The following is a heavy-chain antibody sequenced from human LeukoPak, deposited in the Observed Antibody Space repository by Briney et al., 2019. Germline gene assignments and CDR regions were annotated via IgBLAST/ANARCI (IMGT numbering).Heavy chain of an antibody. CDR2: VRGSGYTT. Sequence: GGSLRLSCAGSGFTLSNYGMAWVRQPPGKGLEWVAAVRGSGYTTSYADSVRGRFTISRDNSKNTLYLQMNSPRAEDTAVYYCTTDPSGWNFDYWGQGNLVTVSS. D-gene: IGHD6-19*01. CDR3: TTDPSGWNFDY. J-gene: IGHJ4*02. CDR1: GFTLSNYG. V-gene: IGHV3-23*01.